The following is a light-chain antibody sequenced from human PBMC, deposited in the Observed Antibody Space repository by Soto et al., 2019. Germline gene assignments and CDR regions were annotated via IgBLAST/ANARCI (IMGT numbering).Light chain of an antibody. CDR2: GAS. CDR3: QQYGNSPLT. J-gene: IGKJ1*01. V-gene: IGKV3-20*01. Sequence: IVLTQSPGTLSLSPGERATLSCRASQTVSTNFLAWYQQKPGQAPRLLIYGASSRATGTPDRFSGSGSGTDFTLTISRLEPEDFGVFFCQQYGNSPLTFGQGTKVDIK. CDR1: QTVSTNF.